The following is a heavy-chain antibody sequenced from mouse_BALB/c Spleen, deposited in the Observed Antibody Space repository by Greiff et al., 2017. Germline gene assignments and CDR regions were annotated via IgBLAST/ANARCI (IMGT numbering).Heavy chain of an antibody. CDR2: IYPYNGGT. Sequence: VQLQQSGPELVKPGASVKISCKASGYTFTDYNMHWVKQSHGKSLEWIGYIYPYNGGTGYNQKFKSKATLTVDNSSSTAYMELRSLTSEDSAVYYCARVYYGNPYYAMDYWGQGTSVTVSS. CDR3: ARVYYGNPYYAMDY. J-gene: IGHJ4*01. V-gene: IGHV1S29*02. CDR1: GYTFTDYN. D-gene: IGHD2-1*01.